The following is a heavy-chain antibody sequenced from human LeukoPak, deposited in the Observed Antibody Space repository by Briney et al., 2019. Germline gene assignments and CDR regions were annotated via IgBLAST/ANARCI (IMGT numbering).Heavy chain of an antibody. J-gene: IGHJ4*02. V-gene: IGHV4-39*07. D-gene: IGHD1-26*01. Sequence: SETLSLTCTVSGGSSSSSDYYWAWIRQPPGKGLEWIGNIYYSGNTYYNSSLKSRVTISIDTSKNQFSLRLNSVTAADTAVYYCARAAWELLDYWGQGTLVTVSS. CDR2: IYYSGNT. CDR1: GGSSSSSDYY. CDR3: ARAAWELLDY.